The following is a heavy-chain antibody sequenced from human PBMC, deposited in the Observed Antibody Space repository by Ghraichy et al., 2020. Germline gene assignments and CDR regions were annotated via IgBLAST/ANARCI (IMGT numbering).Heavy chain of an antibody. J-gene: IGHJ4*02. CDR3: ARPSGEQWLVPFDY. D-gene: IGHD6-19*01. CDR1: GGSISSSSYY. V-gene: IGHV4-39*01. CDR2: IYYSGST. Sequence: SQTLSLTCTVSGGSISSSSYYWGWIRQPPGKGLEWIGSIYYSGSTYYNPSLKSRVTISVDTSKNQFSLKLSSVTAADPAVYYCARPSGEQWLVPFDYWGQGTLVTVSS.